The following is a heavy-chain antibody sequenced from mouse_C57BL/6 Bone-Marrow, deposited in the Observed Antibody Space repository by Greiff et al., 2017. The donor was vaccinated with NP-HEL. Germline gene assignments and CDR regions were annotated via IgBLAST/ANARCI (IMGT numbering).Heavy chain of an antibody. D-gene: IGHD1-1*01. V-gene: IGHV1-82*01. Sequence: VKLQESGPELVKPGASVKISCKASGYAFSSSWMNWVKQRPGKGLEWIGRIYPGDGDTNYNGKFKGKATLTADKSSSTAYMQLSSLTSEDSAVYFCARRVLRYWGQGTLVTVSA. CDR2: IYPGDGDT. J-gene: IGHJ3*01. CDR1: GYAFSSSW. CDR3: ARRVLRY.